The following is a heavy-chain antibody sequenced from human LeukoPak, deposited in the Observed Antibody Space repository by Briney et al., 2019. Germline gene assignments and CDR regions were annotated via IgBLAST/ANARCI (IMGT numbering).Heavy chain of an antibody. Sequence: SETLSLTCAVYGGSFSGYYWSWIRQPPGKGLEWIGEINHSGSTNYNPSLKSRVTISVDTSKNQFSLKLSSVTAADTAVYYCARGDVPYYYDSSGYSKDYGAFDIWGQGTMATVSS. D-gene: IGHD3-22*01. CDR2: INHSGST. J-gene: IGHJ3*02. V-gene: IGHV4-34*01. CDR1: GGSFSGYY. CDR3: ARGDVPYYYDSSGYSKDYGAFDI.